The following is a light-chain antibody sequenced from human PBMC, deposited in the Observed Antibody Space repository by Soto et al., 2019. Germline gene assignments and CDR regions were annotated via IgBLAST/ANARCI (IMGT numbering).Light chain of an antibody. CDR1: SSNIGTNY. CDR2: SND. V-gene: IGLV1-47*01. Sequence: QSVLTQSPSASGTPGQRVTISCSGTSSNIGTNYVYWYQQLPGTAPKVLIYSNDKRPSGVPDRFSCSKSGTSASLAISGLRSEDEADYYCAAWDDSLSGPLFGGGTKLTVL. J-gene: IGLJ2*01. CDR3: AAWDDSLSGPL.